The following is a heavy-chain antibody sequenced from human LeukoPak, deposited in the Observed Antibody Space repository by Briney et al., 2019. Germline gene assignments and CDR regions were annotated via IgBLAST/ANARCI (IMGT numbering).Heavy chain of an antibody. Sequence: ASVKVSCKASGYTFTGYYMHWVRQAPGQGLEWMGWINPNSGGTNYAQKFQGRVTMTRDTSISTAYMELSRLRSDDTAVYYCARVTRNGILTGYYKAPENRPFDYWGQGTLVTVSS. CDR3: ARVTRNGILTGYYKAPENRPFDY. J-gene: IGHJ4*02. D-gene: IGHD3-9*01. V-gene: IGHV1-2*02. CDR2: INPNSGGT. CDR1: GYTFTGYY.